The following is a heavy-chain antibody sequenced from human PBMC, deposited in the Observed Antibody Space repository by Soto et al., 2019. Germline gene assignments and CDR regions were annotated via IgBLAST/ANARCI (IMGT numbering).Heavy chain of an antibody. D-gene: IGHD3-10*01. V-gene: IGHV4-31*03. J-gene: IGHJ5*02. CDR1: GGSISSGGYY. CDR2: IYYSGST. CDR3: ARDDPYVSGKFDP. Sequence: QVQLQESGPGLVKPSQTLSLTCTVSGGSISSGGYYWSWIRQHPGKGLEWIGYIYYSGSTYYNPSLKSRVTISVDTSKNQFSLKLSSVNAADSAVYYWARDDPYVSGKFDPWGQGTLVTVSS.